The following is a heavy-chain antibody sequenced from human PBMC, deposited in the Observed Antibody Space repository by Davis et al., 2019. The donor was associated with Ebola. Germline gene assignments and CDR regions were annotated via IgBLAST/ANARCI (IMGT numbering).Heavy chain of an antibody. CDR2: IGTYNGNT. J-gene: IGHJ4*02. CDR3: ARDLTGTYDFDY. CDR1: GYTFTSYG. V-gene: IGHV1-18*01. Sequence: ASVKVSCKASGYTFTSYGITWVRQAPGQGLEWMGWIGTYNGNTNYAQKLRGRVTMTTDTSTSTAYMELRSLRSDDTAVYYCARDLTGTYDFDYWGQGTLVTVSS. D-gene: IGHD3-9*01.